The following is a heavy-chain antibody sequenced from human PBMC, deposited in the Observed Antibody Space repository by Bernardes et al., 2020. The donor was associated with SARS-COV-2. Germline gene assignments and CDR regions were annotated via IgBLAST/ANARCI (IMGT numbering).Heavy chain of an antibody. CDR3: AGGGGY. V-gene: IGHV3-7*04. CDR1: GFTFSNYW. J-gene: IGHJ4*02. CDR2: IRQDGSEK. D-gene: IGHD2-15*01. Sequence: GGSLRLSCAASGFTFSNYWMAWVRQAPGKGLEWVANIRQDGSEKVYVDSVKGRFTISRDNAENSLYLQMNGLRVEDTALYYCAGGGGYWGQGALVTVSS.